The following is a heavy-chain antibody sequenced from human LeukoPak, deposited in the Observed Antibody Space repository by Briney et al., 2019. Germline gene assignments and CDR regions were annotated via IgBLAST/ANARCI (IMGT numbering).Heavy chain of an antibody. CDR2: INHSGST. V-gene: IGHV4-34*01. J-gene: IGHJ2*01. Sequence: PSETLSLTCAVYGGSFSGYYWSWIRQPPGKGLEWIGEINHSGSTNYNPSLKSRVTISVDTSKNQFSLKLSSVTAADTAVYYCARGPLLNLLSWYFDLWGRGTLVTVSS. CDR1: GGSFSGYY. CDR3: ARGPLLNLLSWYFDL. D-gene: IGHD2-15*01.